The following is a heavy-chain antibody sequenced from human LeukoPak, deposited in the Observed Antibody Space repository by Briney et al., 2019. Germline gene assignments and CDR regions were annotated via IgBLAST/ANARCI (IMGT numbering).Heavy chain of an antibody. Sequence: PGGSLRLSCAASGFTFSSHAMSWVRQAPGKGLEWVSAISGSGGSTYYADSVKGRFTISRDNSKNTLYLQMNSLRAEDTAVYYCAKDFGRAIDYVWGSYRYPSLGYWGQGTLVTVSS. CDR3: AKDFGRAIDYVWGSYRYPSLGY. D-gene: IGHD3-16*02. CDR1: GFTFSSHA. V-gene: IGHV3-23*01. J-gene: IGHJ4*02. CDR2: ISGSGGST.